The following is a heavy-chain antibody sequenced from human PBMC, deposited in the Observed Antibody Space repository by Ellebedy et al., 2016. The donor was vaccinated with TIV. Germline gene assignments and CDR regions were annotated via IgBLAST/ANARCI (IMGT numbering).Heavy chain of an antibody. D-gene: IGHD3-22*01. CDR2: ISAYNGNT. CDR3: ARQGDSTGYIDY. J-gene: IGHJ4*02. V-gene: IGHV1-2*02. Sequence: ASVKVSCKASGYTFTGYYMHWVRQAPGQGLEWMGWISAYNGNTNYAQKFQGRVTMTRDTSTSTVYMELSSLRSEDTAVYYCARQGDSTGYIDYWGQGTLVTVSS. CDR1: GYTFTGYY.